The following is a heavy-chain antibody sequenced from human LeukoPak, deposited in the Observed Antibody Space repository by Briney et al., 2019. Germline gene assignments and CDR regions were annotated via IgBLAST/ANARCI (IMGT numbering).Heavy chain of an antibody. CDR2: INTNTGNP. D-gene: IGHD2-8*01. CDR3: ARVRVLMVYAKGWFDP. V-gene: IGHV7-4-1*02. CDR1: GYTFTSYA. Sequence: ASVKVSCKASGYTFTSYAMNWVQQAPGQGLEWMGWINTNTGNPTYAQGFTGRFVFSLDTSVSTAYLQISSLKAEDTAVYYCARVRVLMVYAKGWFDPWGQGTLVTVSS. J-gene: IGHJ5*02.